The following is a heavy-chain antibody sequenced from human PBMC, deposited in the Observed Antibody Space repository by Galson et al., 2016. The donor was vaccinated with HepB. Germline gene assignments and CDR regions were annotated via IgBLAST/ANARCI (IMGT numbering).Heavy chain of an antibody. CDR1: GFPFSVHY. Sequence: SLRLSCAASGFPFSVHYMSWVRQSPGKGLEWVAKVKPDGSDSYYVDSVKGRFSISRDNAKNSVYLQMSRLRVDDTAVYYCAIEHWFNFESWGQGTRVTVAS. V-gene: IGHV3-7*05. CDR2: VKPDGSDS. D-gene: IGHD3-9*01. J-gene: IGHJ4*02. CDR3: AIEHWFNFES.